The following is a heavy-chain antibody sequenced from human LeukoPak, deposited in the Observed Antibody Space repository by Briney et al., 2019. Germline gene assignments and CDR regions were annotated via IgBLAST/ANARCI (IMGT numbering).Heavy chain of an antibody. J-gene: IGHJ4*02. D-gene: IGHD3-16*01. CDR1: GFTFSSYA. CDR3: AKGTLGACKGATCSPLDY. Sequence: GGSLRLSCAGSGFTFSSYAMARVRQTPEKGLEWVAIISSSDGGTYYIDSVKGRFTISRDNSKNMLNLQMNSLRAEDTAVYYCAKGTLGACKGATCSPLDYWGQGTLVPVSS. CDR2: ISSSDGGT. V-gene: IGHV3-23*01.